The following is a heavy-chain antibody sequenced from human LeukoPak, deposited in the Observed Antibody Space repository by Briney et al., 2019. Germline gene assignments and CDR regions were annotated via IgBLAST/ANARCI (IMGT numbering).Heavy chain of an antibody. CDR3: ARGTVVVVAATYFDY. Sequence: ETLSLTCAVYGGSFSGYYWSWVRQPPGKGLEWIGEINHSGSTNYNPSLTGRVTIPVDTSKNQFSLKLSSVTAADTAVYYCARGTVVVVAATYFDYWGQGTLVTVSS. CDR1: GGSFSGYY. D-gene: IGHD2-15*01. J-gene: IGHJ4*02. V-gene: IGHV4-34*01. CDR2: INHSGST.